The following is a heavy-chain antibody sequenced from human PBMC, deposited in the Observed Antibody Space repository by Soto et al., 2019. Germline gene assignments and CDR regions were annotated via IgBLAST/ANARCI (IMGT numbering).Heavy chain of an antibody. D-gene: IGHD3-16*02. V-gene: IGHV1-18*01. J-gene: IGHJ4*01. CDR1: GYTFANYG. Sequence: QVQLVQSGPEMKKPGASVKVSCKASGYTFANYGITWVRQAPGQGLEWMAWISDYTGKTNFAQRFQGRVTLTTDTATSTVYMVLRSLRSDDTAVYFCARWGPDSYLLDYWGRGTLVTVSS. CDR3: ARWGPDSYLLDY. CDR2: ISDYTGKT.